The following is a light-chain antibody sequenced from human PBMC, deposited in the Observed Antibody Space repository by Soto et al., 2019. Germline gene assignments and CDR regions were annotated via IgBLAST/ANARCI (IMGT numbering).Light chain of an antibody. CDR3: QQYSTAPYT. CDR2: DAS. CDR1: QNVRSDF. Sequence: EIVLTQSPGTLSLSPGERATLSCRASQNVRSDFFAWYQQKPGQAPRLLIYDASYEGTVIPDRFSSSGSGTVFPLTISRLEPEDSAVYCCQQYSTAPYTFGQGTKLEIK. J-gene: IGKJ2*01. V-gene: IGKV3-20*01.